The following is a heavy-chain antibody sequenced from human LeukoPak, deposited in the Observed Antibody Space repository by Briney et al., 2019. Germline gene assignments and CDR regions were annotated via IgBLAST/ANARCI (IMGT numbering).Heavy chain of an antibody. CDR1: GFTFSVAA. Sequence: GGSLRLSCAASGFTFSVAAMTWVRQAPGKGLFWVSGISAGGGSTYYADSVKGRFTISRDNSRNTLYLQMNSLRAEDTAVYYCAKDAAGPEYWGQGTLVTVSS. V-gene: IGHV3-23*01. J-gene: IGHJ4*02. CDR3: AKDAAGPEY. CDR2: ISAGGGST. D-gene: IGHD6-13*01.